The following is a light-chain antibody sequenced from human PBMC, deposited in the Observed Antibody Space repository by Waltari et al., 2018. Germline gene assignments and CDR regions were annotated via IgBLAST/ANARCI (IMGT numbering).Light chain of an antibody. CDR3: QQYFTFPWT. V-gene: IGKV1-5*03. CDR1: QSVSTW. CDR2: RAS. Sequence: DIQMTQSPSTLSASVGETATITCRASQSVSTWLAWYQQKPGKAPTLLVYRASSYQNGVPSRFSASGSGAEFTLSINGLQPDDFATYYCQQYFTFPWTFGRGTKVEI. J-gene: IGKJ1*01.